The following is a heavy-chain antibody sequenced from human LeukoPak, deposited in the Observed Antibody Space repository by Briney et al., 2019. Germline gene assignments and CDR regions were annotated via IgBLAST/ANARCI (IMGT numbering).Heavy chain of an antibody. CDR1: GFTFSSYA. V-gene: IGHV3-23*01. CDR2: ISGSGGST. Sequence: GGSLRLSCAASGFTFSSYAMGWVRQAPGKRLEWVSAISGSGGSTYYADSVRGRFTISRDNSKNTLYLQINSLRAEDTAVYYCAKVTGGDMITYGGLDYWGQGTLVTVSS. D-gene: IGHD3-16*01. J-gene: IGHJ4*02. CDR3: AKVTGGDMITYGGLDY.